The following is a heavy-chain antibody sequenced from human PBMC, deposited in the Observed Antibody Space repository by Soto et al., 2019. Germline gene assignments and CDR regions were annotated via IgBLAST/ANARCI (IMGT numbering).Heavy chain of an antibody. J-gene: IGHJ6*02. V-gene: IGHV3-48*02. CDR3: AYDPWGYISSAGGMAV. CDR1: GFPFSSYS. CDR2: ISSSISTI. Sequence: EVQLVESGGGLVQPGGSLRLSCAASGFPFSSYSMNWVRQAPGKGLEWVSYISSSISTIYYAVSVKGRFTISRDNAKNSPYLPTNSLSDQDTAVYFCAYDPWGYISSAGGMAVCGQGTTVTVSS. D-gene: IGHD6-6*01.